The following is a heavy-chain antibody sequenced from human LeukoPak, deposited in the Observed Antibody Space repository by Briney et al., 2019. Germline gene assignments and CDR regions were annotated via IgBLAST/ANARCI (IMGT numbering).Heavy chain of an antibody. CDR1: GFTFSSYE. Sequence: GGSLRLSCAASGFTFSSYEMNWVRQAPGKGLEWVSYISPSGSTIYYADSVKGRLTISRDNAKNSLYLQMNSLRAEDTAVYYCARDPRGSGGGYYGMDVWGQGTTVTVSS. D-gene: IGHD3-10*01. J-gene: IGHJ6*02. CDR3: ARDPRGSGGGYYGMDV. CDR2: ISPSGSTI. V-gene: IGHV3-48*03.